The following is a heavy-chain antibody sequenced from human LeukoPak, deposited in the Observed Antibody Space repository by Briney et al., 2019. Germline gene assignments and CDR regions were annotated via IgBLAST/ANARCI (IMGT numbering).Heavy chain of an antibody. CDR3: AREDSSGWPRMYYFDY. CDR2: ISAYNGNT. V-gene: IGHV1-18*01. CDR1: GYTFTSYG. D-gene: IGHD6-19*01. J-gene: IGHJ4*02. Sequence: GASVKVSCKASGYTFTSYGISWVRQAPGQGLEWMGWISAYNGNTNYARKLQGRVTMTTDTSTSTAYMELRSLRSDDTAVYYCAREDSSGWPRMYYFDYWGQGTLVTVSS.